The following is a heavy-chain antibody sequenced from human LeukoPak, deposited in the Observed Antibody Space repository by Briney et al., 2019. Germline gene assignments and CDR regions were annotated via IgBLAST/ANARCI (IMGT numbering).Heavy chain of an antibody. Sequence: GGSLRLSCAASGFTFDDYAMHWVRQAPGKGLEWVSGISWNSGSIGYADSVKGRFTISRDNAKNPLYLQMNSLIAEDMALYYCAKGSTGVAANWFDPWGQGTLVTVSS. V-gene: IGHV3-9*03. CDR1: GFTFDDYA. CDR3: AKGSTGVAANWFDP. J-gene: IGHJ5*02. CDR2: ISWNSGSI. D-gene: IGHD6-19*01.